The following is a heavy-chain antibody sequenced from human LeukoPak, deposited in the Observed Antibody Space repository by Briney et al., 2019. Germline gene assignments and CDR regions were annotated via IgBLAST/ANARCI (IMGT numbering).Heavy chain of an antibody. CDR2: IYYSGST. CDR3: ARNSGDY. D-gene: IGHD4-23*01. Sequence: SETLSLTCTVSGGSISSYYWSWIRQPPGKGLEWIGYIYYSGSTNYNPSLKSRVTISVDTSKNQFSLKLSSVPAADTAVYYCARNSGDYWGQGTLVTVSS. V-gene: IGHV4-59*01. J-gene: IGHJ4*02. CDR1: GGSISSYY.